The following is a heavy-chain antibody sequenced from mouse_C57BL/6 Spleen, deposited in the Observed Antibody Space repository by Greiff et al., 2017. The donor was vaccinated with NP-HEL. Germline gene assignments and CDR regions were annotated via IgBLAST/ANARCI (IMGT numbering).Heavy chain of an antibody. CDR1: GYTFTEYT. Sequence: QVHVKQSGAELVKPGASVKLSCKASGYTFTEYTIHWVKQRSGQGLEWIGWFYPGSGSIKYNEKFKDKATLTADKSSSTVYMELSRLTSEDSAVYFCARHAITTVVAKGYFDVWGTGTTVTVSS. CDR3: ARHAITTVVAKGYFDV. J-gene: IGHJ1*03. CDR2: FYPGSGSI. V-gene: IGHV1-62-2*01. D-gene: IGHD1-1*01.